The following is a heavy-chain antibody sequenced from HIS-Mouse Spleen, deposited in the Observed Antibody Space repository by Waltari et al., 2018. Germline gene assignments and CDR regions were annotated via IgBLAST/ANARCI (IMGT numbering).Heavy chain of an antibody. Sequence: QVQLVESGGGVVQPGRSLRLSCAASGFTFSIYAMHWVRQAPGKGLEWVAVISYDGSNKYYADSVKGRFTISRDNSKNTLYLQMNSLRAEDTAVYYCARPKYNWNSIWFDPWGQGTLVTVSS. D-gene: IGHD1-7*01. V-gene: IGHV3-30*04. J-gene: IGHJ5*02. CDR2: ISYDGSNK. CDR1: GFTFSIYA. CDR3: ARPKYNWNSIWFDP.